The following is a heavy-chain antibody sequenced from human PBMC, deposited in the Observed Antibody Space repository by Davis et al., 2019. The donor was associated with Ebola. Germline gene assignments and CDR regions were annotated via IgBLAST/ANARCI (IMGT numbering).Heavy chain of an antibody. J-gene: IGHJ6*04. V-gene: IGHV3-53*01. CDR3: ARVEQQLGIYYYYGMDV. CDR1: GFTVGSHY. D-gene: IGHD6-13*01. CDR2: IYGGGTT. Sequence: GESLKISCAASGFTVGSHYMSWVRQAPGRGLDWVSVIYGGGTTYYADSVKGRFTISRDNSDNTLYLQMNSLRVEDTAAHYCARVEQQLGIYYYYGMDVWGKGTTVTVSS.